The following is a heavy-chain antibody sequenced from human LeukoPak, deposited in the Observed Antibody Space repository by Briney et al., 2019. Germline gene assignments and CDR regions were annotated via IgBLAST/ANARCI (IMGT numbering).Heavy chain of an antibody. CDR2: INHSSYS. Sequence: PSQTVSHPRALWCVLLSKYYGRWVPQSPRQGLEWLGEINHSSYSNYNPSLKSRVTMSIDTSMNQFSLKLTSGRAADAGADYCTRAVVGHPDWGQGTLVTVSS. CDR1: CVLLSKYY. V-gene: IGHV4-34*01. D-gene: IGHD3-22*01. J-gene: IGHJ4*02. CDR3: TRAVVGHPD.